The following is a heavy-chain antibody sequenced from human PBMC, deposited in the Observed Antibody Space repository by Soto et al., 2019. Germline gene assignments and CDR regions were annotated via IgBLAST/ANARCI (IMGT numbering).Heavy chain of an antibody. J-gene: IGHJ4*02. Sequence: GGSLRLSCAASGFTFRSYAMSWVRQAPGKGLEWVSLISGSGGGTYYADSMKGRFTISRDNAKNTLYLQMNSLRAEDTAVFYCTKHLSNGSPDYWGQGTLVTVSS. CDR3: TKHLSNGSPDY. D-gene: IGHD2-8*01. V-gene: IGHV3-23*01. CDR1: GFTFRSYA. CDR2: ISGSGGGT.